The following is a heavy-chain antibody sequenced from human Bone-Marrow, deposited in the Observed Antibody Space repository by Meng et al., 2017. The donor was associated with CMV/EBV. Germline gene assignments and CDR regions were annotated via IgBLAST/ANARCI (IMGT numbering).Heavy chain of an antibody. J-gene: IGHJ4*02. V-gene: IGHV4-31*02. CDR1: SISSGGYY. Sequence: SISSGGYYWGWIRQHPGKGLEWIGYIYYSGSNYYKPSLKSRVTISVDTSKNQFSMKLSSVTAADTAVYYCVRGRRYCSSTSCLYYFDYWGQGTLVTVSS. CDR3: VRGRRYCSSTSCLYYFDY. D-gene: IGHD2-2*01. CDR2: IYYSGSN.